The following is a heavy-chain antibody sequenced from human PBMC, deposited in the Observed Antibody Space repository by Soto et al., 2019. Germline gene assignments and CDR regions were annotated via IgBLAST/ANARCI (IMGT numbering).Heavy chain of an antibody. CDR2: IWDDGNTK. CDR1: GLAFSGYG. V-gene: IGHV3-33*01. CDR3: ARARAGFLESFDF. Sequence: QEELVESGGGVVQPGRSLRLSCAASGLAFSGYGLHWVRQAPGKGLAWVAVIWDDGNTKYYAESVEGRFTISRNNSKSTLYLQMEGLRGEDTCVYLCARARAGFLESFDFWGQGILVTVSS. D-gene: IGHD3-3*01. J-gene: IGHJ4*02.